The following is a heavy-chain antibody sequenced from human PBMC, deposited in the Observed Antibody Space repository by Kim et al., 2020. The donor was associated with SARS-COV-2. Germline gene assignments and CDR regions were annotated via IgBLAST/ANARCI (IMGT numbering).Heavy chain of an antibody. CDR3: ARGEPPEGPEYIAAAQKTYYYYYYGMDV. CDR2: INTNTGNP. CDR1: GYTFTSYA. V-gene: IGHV7-4-1*02. Sequence: ASVKVSCKASGYTFTSYAMNWVRQAPGQGLEWMGWINTNTGNPTYAQGFTGRFVFSLDTSVSTAYLQISSLKAEDTAVYYCARGEPPEGPEYIAAAQKTYYYYYYGMDVWGQGTTVTVSS. J-gene: IGHJ6*02. D-gene: IGHD6-13*01.